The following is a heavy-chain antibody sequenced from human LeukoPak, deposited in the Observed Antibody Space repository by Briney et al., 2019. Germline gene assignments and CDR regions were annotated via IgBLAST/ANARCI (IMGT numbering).Heavy chain of an antibody. CDR3: AKDWNYAYFDY. CDR1: GSTFSSYA. Sequence: GGSLRLSCAASGSTFSSYAMSWVRQAPGKGLEWVSAISDSGGSTYYADSVKGRFTISRDNSKNTLYLQMNSLRAEDTAVYYCAKDWNYAYFDYWGQGTLVTVSS. CDR2: ISDSGGST. J-gene: IGHJ4*02. V-gene: IGHV3-23*01. D-gene: IGHD1-7*01.